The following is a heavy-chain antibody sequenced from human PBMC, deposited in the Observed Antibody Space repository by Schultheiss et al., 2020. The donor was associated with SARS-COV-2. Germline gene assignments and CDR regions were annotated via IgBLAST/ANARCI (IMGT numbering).Heavy chain of an antibody. J-gene: IGHJ4*02. CDR2: ISSSGSTI. Sequence: GGSLRLSCAASGFTFSDYYMSWIRQAPGKGLEWVSYISSSGSTIYYADSVKGRFTISRDNAKNSLYLQMNSLRTEDTAVYYCARDGDYGDYREIDYWGQGTLVTVSS. CDR1: GFTFSDYY. CDR3: ARDGDYGDYREIDY. D-gene: IGHD4-17*01. V-gene: IGHV3-11*04.